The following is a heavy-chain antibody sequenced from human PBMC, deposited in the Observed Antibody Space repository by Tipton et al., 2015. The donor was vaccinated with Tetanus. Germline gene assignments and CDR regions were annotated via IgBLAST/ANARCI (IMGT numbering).Heavy chain of an antibody. CDR1: GGSFSLYY. D-gene: IGHD2-21*02. CDR3: ARDAGDSGY. CDR2: ISHSGSS. Sequence: LRLSCTVSGGSFSLYYWNWVRQSPGKGLEWIGEISHSGSSSYSPSLKSRVTISVDTSKNQFSLRLRSVAAADTAVYFCARDAGDSGYWGRGMLVSVSS. V-gene: IGHV4-34*01. J-gene: IGHJ4*02.